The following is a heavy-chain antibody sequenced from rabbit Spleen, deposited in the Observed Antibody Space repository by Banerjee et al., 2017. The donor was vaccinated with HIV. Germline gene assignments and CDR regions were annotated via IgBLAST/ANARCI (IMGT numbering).Heavy chain of an antibody. D-gene: IGHD2-1*01. Sequence: EQLKESGGGLFKPEGSLTLTCTPSGFSVSSNCYICWDRQAAGKGLEWIGCIYIGSSGSTYYASWAKVRFTITKTSSTTVDLRMTSLTAADTATYFCARGSAAMTMVITGYYLSLWGPGTLVTVS. V-gene: IGHV1S45*01. CDR1: GFSVSSNCY. CDR3: ARGSAAMTMVITGYYLSL. CDR2: IYIGSSGST. J-gene: IGHJ4*01.